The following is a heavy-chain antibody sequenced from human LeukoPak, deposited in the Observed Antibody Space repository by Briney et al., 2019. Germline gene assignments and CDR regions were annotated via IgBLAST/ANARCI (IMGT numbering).Heavy chain of an antibody. Sequence: GGSLRLSCAASGFTVSSNYMSWVRQAPGKGLEWVSVIYSGGSTYYADSVKGRFTISRDNSKNTLYLQMNSLRAEDTAVYCCAQNLAPNAFDIWGQGTMVTVSS. CDR2: IYSGGST. D-gene: IGHD2/OR15-2a*01. CDR3: AQNLAPNAFDI. CDR1: GFTVSSNY. J-gene: IGHJ3*02. V-gene: IGHV3-66*01.